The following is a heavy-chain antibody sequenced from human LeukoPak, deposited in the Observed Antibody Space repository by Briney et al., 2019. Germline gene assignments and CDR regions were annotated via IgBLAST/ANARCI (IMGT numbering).Heavy chain of an antibody. Sequence: PSETLSLTCAVYGGSFSGYYWSWIRQPPGKGLEWIGEINHSGSTNYNSSLKSRVTISVDTSKNPFSLKLSSVTAADTAVYYCARGPHTGVNYYDSSGYYYWGQGTLVTVSS. CDR1: GGSFSGYY. V-gene: IGHV4-34*01. CDR3: ARGPHTGVNYYDSSGYYY. CDR2: INHSGST. J-gene: IGHJ4*02. D-gene: IGHD3-22*01.